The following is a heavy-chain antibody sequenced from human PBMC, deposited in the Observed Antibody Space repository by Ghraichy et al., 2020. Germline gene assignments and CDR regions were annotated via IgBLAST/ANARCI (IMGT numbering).Heavy chain of an antibody. D-gene: IGHD3-9*01. J-gene: IGHJ4*02. CDR1: GYTFTGHY. V-gene: IGHV1-2*02. CDR2: INPNNGGT. Sequence: ASVKVSCKTSGYTFTGHYMHWVRQVPGQGLEWMGWINPNNGGTNYAQKFQGRVTMTRDTSISTAYMELSSLTSDDTAVYYCGRDHDILRGLGLTEAYWGEGTLVTVSS. CDR3: GRDHDILRGLGLTEAY.